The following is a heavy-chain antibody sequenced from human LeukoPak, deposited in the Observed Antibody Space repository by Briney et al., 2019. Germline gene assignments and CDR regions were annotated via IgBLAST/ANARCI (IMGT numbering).Heavy chain of an antibody. V-gene: IGHV4-39*01. CDR1: GGSISSSSYY. J-gene: IGHJ3*02. D-gene: IGHD4-23*01. Sequence: SETLSLTCTVSGGSISSSSYYWGWIRQPPGKGLVWIGSIYYSGSTYYNPSLKSRVTISVDTSKNQFSLKLSSVTAADTAVYYCARLLDYGGNSVAFDIWGQGTMVTVSS. CDR3: ARLLDYGGNSVAFDI. CDR2: IYYSGST.